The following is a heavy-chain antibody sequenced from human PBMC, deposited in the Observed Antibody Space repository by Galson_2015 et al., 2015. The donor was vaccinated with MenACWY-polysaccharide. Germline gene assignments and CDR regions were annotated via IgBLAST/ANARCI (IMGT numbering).Heavy chain of an antibody. D-gene: IGHD1-26*01. CDR3: ARVEKYSGSFYILY. CDR2: IFHSGTT. J-gene: IGHJ4*02. CDR1: DYSIRSGYF. V-gene: IGHV4-38-2*01. Sequence: ETLSLTCAVSDYSIRSGYFWGWIRQPPGKGLEWIASIFHSGTTYYNPSLKSRVTISVDTSKNQFSLKLRSVTAADTAVYYCARVEKYSGSFYILYWGQGTLVTVSS.